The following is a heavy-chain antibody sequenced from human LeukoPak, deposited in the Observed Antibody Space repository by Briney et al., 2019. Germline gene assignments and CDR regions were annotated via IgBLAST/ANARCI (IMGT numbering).Heavy chain of an antibody. D-gene: IGHD3-22*01. CDR3: ARDLHYYDSSGYYYLGGY. J-gene: IGHJ4*02. V-gene: IGHV1-18*01. CDR2: ISAYNGNT. CDR1: GYTFASYG. Sequence: ASVKVSCKASGYTFASYGISWVRQAPGQGLEWMGWISAYNGNTNYAQKLQGRVTMTTDTSTSTANMELRSLRSDDTAVYYCARDLHYYDSSGYYYLGGYWGQGTLVTVSS.